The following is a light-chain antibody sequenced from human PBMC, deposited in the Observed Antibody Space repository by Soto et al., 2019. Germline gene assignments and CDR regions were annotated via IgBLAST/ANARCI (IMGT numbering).Light chain of an antibody. CDR3: QQYGSSPPT. Sequence: EIVLTQSPGTLSLSPGERATLSCRASPSVSSTYFAWYQQKPGQALRLLIYGAASRATGIPDRFSGSGSGTDFTLTISRLEPEDFAVYYCQQYGSSPPTFGQGTKLEIK. V-gene: IGKV3-20*01. J-gene: IGKJ2*01. CDR1: PSVSSTY. CDR2: GAA.